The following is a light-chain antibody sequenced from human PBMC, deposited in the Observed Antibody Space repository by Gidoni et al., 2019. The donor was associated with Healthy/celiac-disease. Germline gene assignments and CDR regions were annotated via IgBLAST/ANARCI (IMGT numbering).Light chain of an antibody. Sequence: PATLCVPAGERATLARSARQSVSSNLADYQQQPGQAPRLLIYGAATRATGNPARFSGSGSGTEFTLTISSLQSEDFAVYYCQQYNNWPSITFGQGTRLEIK. CDR3: QQYNNWPSIT. CDR2: GAA. CDR1: QSVSSN. J-gene: IGKJ5*01. V-gene: IGKV3-15*01.